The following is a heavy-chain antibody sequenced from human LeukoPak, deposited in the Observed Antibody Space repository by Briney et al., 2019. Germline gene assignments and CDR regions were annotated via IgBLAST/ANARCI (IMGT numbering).Heavy chain of an antibody. J-gene: IGHJ6*02. CDR1: GFTFSSYA. CDR2: ISGSGGST. D-gene: IGHD2-15*01. Sequence: GGSLRLSCAASGFTFSSYAMSWVRQAPGKGLEWVSAISGSGGSTYYADSVKGRFTISRDNSKNTLYLQMNSLRAEDTAVYYCATGYCSGGSCYRGSYYGMDVWGQGTTVTVSS. V-gene: IGHV3-23*01. CDR3: ATGYCSGGSCYRGSYYGMDV.